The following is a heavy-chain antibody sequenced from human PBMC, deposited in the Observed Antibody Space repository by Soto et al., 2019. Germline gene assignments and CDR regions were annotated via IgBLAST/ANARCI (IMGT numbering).Heavy chain of an antibody. CDR2: IYYSGST. CDR3: ARIAGGFYYYMDV. CDR1: GGSISSGGYY. V-gene: IGHV4-31*03. J-gene: IGHJ6*03. D-gene: IGHD3-10*01. Sequence: SETLSLTCTVSGGSISSGGYYWSWIRQHPGKGLEWIGYIYYSGSTYYKPSLKSRVTISVDTSKNQFSLKLSSVTAADTAVYYCARIAGGFYYYMDVWGKGTTVTVSS.